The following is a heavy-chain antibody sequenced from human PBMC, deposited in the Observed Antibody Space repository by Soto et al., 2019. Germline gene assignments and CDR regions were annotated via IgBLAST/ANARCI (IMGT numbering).Heavy chain of an antibody. CDR3: ATKIVATIYFDY. D-gene: IGHD5-12*01. J-gene: IGHJ4*02. V-gene: IGHV1-18*01. Sequence: ASVKVSCKASGYTFTSYGISWVRQAPGQGLEWMGWISTYNGNTKYAQKLQGRVTMTTDTSTSTAYMELRSLRSDDTAVFYCATKIVATIYFDYWGQGTLVTVSS. CDR1: GYTFTSYG. CDR2: ISTYNGNT.